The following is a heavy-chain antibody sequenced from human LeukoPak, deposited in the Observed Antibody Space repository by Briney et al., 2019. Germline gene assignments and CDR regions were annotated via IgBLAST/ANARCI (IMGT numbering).Heavy chain of an antibody. CDR1: GFTFSSYS. D-gene: IGHD1-1*01. J-gene: IGHJ6*04. Sequence: PGGSLRLSCAASGFTFSSYSMNWVRQAPGKGLEWVSSISSSSSYIYYADSVKGRFTISRDNAKHSLYLQMNRLRAEGTAVYYFAREKTGEKYYYGMDVWGKGTTVTVSS. V-gene: IGHV3-21*01. CDR2: ISSSSSYI. CDR3: AREKTGEKYYYGMDV.